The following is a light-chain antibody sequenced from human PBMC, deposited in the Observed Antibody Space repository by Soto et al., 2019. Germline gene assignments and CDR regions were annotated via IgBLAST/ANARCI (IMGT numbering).Light chain of an antibody. CDR2: GAA. CDR3: QEYGSSSWT. V-gene: IGKV3-20*01. J-gene: IGKJ1*01. CDR1: QSVSSSY. Sequence: EIVLTQSPGTLSLSPGERATLSCRASQSVSSSYLAWYQQIPGQAPRLLIYGAASTATGIPDRFSGSGSGTDFTLAISRLEPEDLAVYYCQEYGSSSWTFGQGTKVEIK.